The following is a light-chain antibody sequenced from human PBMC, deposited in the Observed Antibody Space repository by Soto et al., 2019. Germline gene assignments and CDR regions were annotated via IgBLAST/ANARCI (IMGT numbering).Light chain of an antibody. J-gene: IGLJ1*01. CDR2: DVN. Sequence: QSALTQPRSVSGSPGQSVTISCTGTSSDVGCYNYVSWYQQHPGKAPKLMIYDVNQRPSGVPDRFSGSTSGNAASLTISGLQAEDEAYYYCCSNAGSYVCGTGTKLTVL. V-gene: IGLV2-11*01. CDR1: SSDVGCYNY. CDR3: CSNAGSYV.